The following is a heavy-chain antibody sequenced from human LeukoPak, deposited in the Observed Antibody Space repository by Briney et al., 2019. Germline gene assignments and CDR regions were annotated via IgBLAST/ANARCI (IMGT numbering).Heavy chain of an antibody. V-gene: IGHV1-69*01. CDR3: ARGRDLDYGGNSGSGY. Sequence: SVKVSCKASGGTFSSYAISWVRQAPGQGLEWMGGIIPIFGTANYAQKFQGRVTITADESTSTAYMELSSLRSEDTAVYYCARGRDLDYGGNSGSGYWGQGTLFTVSS. CDR1: GGTFSSYA. D-gene: IGHD4-23*01. J-gene: IGHJ4*02. CDR2: IIPIFGTA.